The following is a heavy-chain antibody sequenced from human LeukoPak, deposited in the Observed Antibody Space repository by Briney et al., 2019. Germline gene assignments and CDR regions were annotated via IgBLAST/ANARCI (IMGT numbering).Heavy chain of an antibody. CDR1: GYTFTSYD. J-gene: IGHJ6*03. D-gene: IGHD2-2*01. CDR3: ARGRGHILGYCSSTSCYRPDYYYYMDV. CDR2: MNPNSGNT. Sequence: GASVKVSCKASGYTFTSYDINWVRQATGQGLEWMGWMNPNSGNTGYAQKFQGRVTMTRNTSISTAYMELSSLRSEDTAVYYCARGRGHILGYCSSTSCYRPDYYYYMDVWGKGTTVTASS. V-gene: IGHV1-8*01.